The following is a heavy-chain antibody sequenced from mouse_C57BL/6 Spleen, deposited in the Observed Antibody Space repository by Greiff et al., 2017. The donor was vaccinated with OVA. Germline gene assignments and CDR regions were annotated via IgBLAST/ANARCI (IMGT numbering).Heavy chain of an antibody. CDR3: ARPIYYEYDGAWFAY. CDR1: GYAFSSYW. Sequence: QVHVKQSGAELVKPGASVKISCKASGYAFSSYWMNWVKQRPGKGLEWIGQIYPGDGDTNYNGKFKGKATLTADKSSSTAYMQLSSLTSDDSAVYCCARPIYYEYDGAWFAYWGQGTLVTVSA. V-gene: IGHV1-80*01. D-gene: IGHD2-4*01. J-gene: IGHJ3*01. CDR2: IYPGDGDT.